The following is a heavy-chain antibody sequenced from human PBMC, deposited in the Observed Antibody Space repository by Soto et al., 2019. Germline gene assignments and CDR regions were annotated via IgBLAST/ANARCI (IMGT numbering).Heavy chain of an antibody. CDR3: AGSGLLWFGESPPGDCMDG. CDR1: GYTFTSYG. V-gene: IGHV1-18*01. J-gene: IGHJ6*03. Sequence: QVQLVQSGAEVKKPGASVKVSCKASGYTFTSYGISWVRQAPGQGLEWMGWISTYNGNTNYAQKLQGRVTMTTDTPTSTAYMELRSLRADDTGVYYWAGSGLLWFGESPPGDCMDGWGKGSTVSVCS. CDR2: ISTYNGNT. D-gene: IGHD3-10*01.